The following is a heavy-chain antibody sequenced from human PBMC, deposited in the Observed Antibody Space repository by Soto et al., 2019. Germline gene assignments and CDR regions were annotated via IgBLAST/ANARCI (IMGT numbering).Heavy chain of an antibody. J-gene: IGHJ5*02. CDR3: ARQPTTGDTDLWFDP. CDR1: GGSISTSRSY. CDR2: IFYSGST. V-gene: IGHV4-39*01. Sequence: QLQLLESGPGLVKASETLSLTCSVSGGSISTSRSYWAWIRQPPGKGLEWLANIFYSGSTFYNPSLAGRVSGSVDTSKNEFSLKLRSVTAADTAVYYCARQPTTGDTDLWFDPWGQGTLVTVSS. D-gene: IGHD2-21*01.